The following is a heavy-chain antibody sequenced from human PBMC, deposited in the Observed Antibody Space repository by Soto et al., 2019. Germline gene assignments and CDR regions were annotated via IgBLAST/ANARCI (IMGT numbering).Heavy chain of an antibody. CDR3: ARTTAVPDTLRSRYYFDY. CDR2: VFDFGTT. Sequence: KPSETLSLTCSVSGDSVKSSYWAWIRQSPGRAPEWVGYVFDFGTTNYNPSLKSRVSISVDTSQNQFSLRLNSVTAADTALYYCARTTAVPDTLRSRYYFDYWGQGTLVTVSS. CDR1: GDSVKSSY. V-gene: IGHV4-59*02. J-gene: IGHJ4*02. D-gene: IGHD6-19*01.